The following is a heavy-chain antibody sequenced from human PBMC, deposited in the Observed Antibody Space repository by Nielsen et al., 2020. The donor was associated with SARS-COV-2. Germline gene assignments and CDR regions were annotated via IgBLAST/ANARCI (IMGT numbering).Heavy chain of an antibody. J-gene: IGHJ4*02. CDR1: GFTFSSYA. CDR3: AKDLGYSSGWDY. D-gene: IGHD6-19*01. CDR2: ISGSGGST. V-gene: IGHV3-23*01. Sequence: GESLKISCAASGFTFSSYAMSWVRQAPGKGLEWVSAISGSGGSTYYADSVKGRFTISRDNSKNTLYLQMNSLRAEDTAVYYCAKDLGYSSGWDYWGQGTLVTVSS.